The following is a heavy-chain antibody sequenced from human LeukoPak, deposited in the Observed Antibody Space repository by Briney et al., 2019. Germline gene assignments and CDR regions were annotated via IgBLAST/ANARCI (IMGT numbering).Heavy chain of an antibody. V-gene: IGHV5-51*01. CDR1: GYSFTSYW. D-gene: IGHD5-18*01. J-gene: IGHJ5*02. Sequence: GESLKISCKGSGYSFTSYWIGWVRQMPGKGLEWMGIIYPGDSDTRYSPSFQGQVTISADKSISTAYLQWSSLKASDTAMHYCARRPYSYGLGDWFDPWGQGTLVTVSS. CDR3: ARRPYSYGLGDWFDP. CDR2: IYPGDSDT.